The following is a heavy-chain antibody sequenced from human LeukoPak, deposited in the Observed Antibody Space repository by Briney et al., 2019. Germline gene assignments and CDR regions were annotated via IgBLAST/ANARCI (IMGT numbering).Heavy chain of an antibody. J-gene: IGHJ6*03. CDR2: ISAYNGNT. V-gene: IGHV1-18*01. CDR3: ARSCSSTSCYHYYYYYMDV. Sequence: RASVKVSCKASGYTFTSYGISWVRQAPGQGLEWMGWISAYNGNTDYAQKLQGRVTMTTDTSTSTAYMELRSLRSDDTAVYYCARSCSSTSCYHYYYYYMDVWGKGTTVTVSS. D-gene: IGHD2-2*01. CDR1: GYTFTSYG.